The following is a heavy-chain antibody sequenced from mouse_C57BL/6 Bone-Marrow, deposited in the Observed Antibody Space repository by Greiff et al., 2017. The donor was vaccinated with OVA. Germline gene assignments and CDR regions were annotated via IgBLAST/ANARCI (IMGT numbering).Heavy chain of an antibody. CDR2: IDPETGGT. CDR1: GYTFTDYE. Sequence: VKLQQSGAELVRPGASVTLSCKASGYTFTDYEMHWVKQTPVHGLEWIGAIDPETGGTAYNQKFKGKAILTADKSSSTAYMELRSLTSEDSAVYYCTKDPITTVVADWYFDVWGTGTTVTVSS. D-gene: IGHD1-1*01. CDR3: TKDPITTVVADWYFDV. J-gene: IGHJ1*03. V-gene: IGHV1-15*01.